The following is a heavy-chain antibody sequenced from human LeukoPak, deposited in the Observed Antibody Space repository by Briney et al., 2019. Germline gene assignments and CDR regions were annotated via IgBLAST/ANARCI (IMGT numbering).Heavy chain of an antibody. J-gene: IGHJ6*03. D-gene: IGHD1-1*01. V-gene: IGHV3-11*01. CDR1: GFTFSDYY. CDR3: AAVQMQRSNWYDYYYMDV. Sequence: PEGSLRLSCAASGFTFSDYYMTWIRQAPGKGLEWVSYISSSGSAIKYADSVKGRFSISRDNAKNSLYLQMNSLRVEDTAVYYCAAVQMQRSNWYDYYYMDVWGKGTTVTVSS. CDR2: ISSSGSAI.